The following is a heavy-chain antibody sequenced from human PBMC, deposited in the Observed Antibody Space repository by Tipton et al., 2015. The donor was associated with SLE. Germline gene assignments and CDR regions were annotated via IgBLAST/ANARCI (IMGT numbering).Heavy chain of an antibody. D-gene: IGHD6-13*01. V-gene: IGHV1-69*09. CDR1: GGTFSSHA. J-gene: IGHJ4*02. CDR3: ARGLGQLVPFDY. Sequence: QLVQSGAEVKKPGSSVKVSCKASGGTFSSHAISWVRQAPGQGLEWMGGIIPILGIANYAQKFQGRVTITADKSTSTAYMELSSLRSEDTAVYYCARGLGQLVPFDYWGQGTLVTVSS. CDR2: IIPILGIA.